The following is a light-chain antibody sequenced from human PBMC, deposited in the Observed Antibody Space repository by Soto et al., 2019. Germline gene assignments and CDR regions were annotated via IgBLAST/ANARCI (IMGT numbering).Light chain of an antibody. CDR1: QSVSNNY. CDR3: QVRTNWSIA. Sequence: EIVLTQSPYTLSLSPWERSSLAFRASQSVSNNYLAWYQQKPGQAPRLLIYDASNRATGIPARFSGTGSGTDFTLTINNLEPEDFAVYYCQVRTNWSIAFGRGTRLEIK. CDR2: DAS. J-gene: IGKJ5*01. V-gene: IGKV3-11*01.